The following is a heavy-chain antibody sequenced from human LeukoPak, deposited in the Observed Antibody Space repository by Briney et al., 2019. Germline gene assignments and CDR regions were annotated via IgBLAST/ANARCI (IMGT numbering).Heavy chain of an antibody. Sequence: PGGSLRLSCAASGFTFDDYGMSWVRQAPGKGLEWVSGINWNGGSTGYADSVKGRFTISRDNAKNSLYLQMNSLRADDTAVYYCARVYSVYYYMDVWGKGTTVTISS. V-gene: IGHV3-20*04. J-gene: IGHJ6*03. CDR2: INWNGGST. CDR3: ARVYSVYYYMDV. CDR1: GFTFDDYG. D-gene: IGHD6-13*01.